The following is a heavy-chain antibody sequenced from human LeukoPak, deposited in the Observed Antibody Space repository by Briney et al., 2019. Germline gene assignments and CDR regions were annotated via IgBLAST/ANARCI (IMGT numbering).Heavy chain of an antibody. J-gene: IGHJ4*02. CDR1: GFTFSSYS. CDR3: ARNDDYGDYALGY. D-gene: IGHD4-17*01. Sequence: PGGSLRLSCAASGFTFSSYSMNWVRQAPGKGLEWVSSISSSSSYIYYADSVKGRFTISRDNAENSLYLQMDSLRAEDTAVYYCARNDDYGDYALGYWGQGTLVTVSS. V-gene: IGHV3-21*01. CDR2: ISSSSSYI.